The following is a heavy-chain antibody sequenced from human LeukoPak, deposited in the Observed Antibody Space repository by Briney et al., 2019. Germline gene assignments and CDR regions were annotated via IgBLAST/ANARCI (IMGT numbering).Heavy chain of an antibody. V-gene: IGHV4-34*01. CDR3: ARAGKRSYGSGSDYPQPPRVFDI. Sequence: SETLSLTCAVYGGSFSDYYWSWVRQPPGKGLEWVGEINHSGSTNYNPSLKSRVTMSVDTSKNQFSLKLTSVTAADTTVFYCARAGKRSYGSGSDYPQPPRVFDIWGQGTMVTVSS. J-gene: IGHJ3*02. D-gene: IGHD3-10*01. CDR2: INHSGST. CDR1: GGSFSDYY.